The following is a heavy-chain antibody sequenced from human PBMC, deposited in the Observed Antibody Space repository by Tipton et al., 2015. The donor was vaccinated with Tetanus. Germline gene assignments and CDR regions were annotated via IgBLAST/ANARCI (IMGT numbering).Heavy chain of an antibody. CDR2: IYYDGST. V-gene: IGHV4-31*03. CDR1: GHSIGSGGYH. J-gene: IGHJ4*02. CDR3: ARGWGSSWYYFDN. Sequence: TLSLTCTVSGHSIGSGGYHWSWIRQHPGKGLEWIGKIYYDGSTDYNPSLKSRITMSVDTSKNQFSLKLSSVTAADTAVYYCARGWGSSWYYFDNWGQGTLVTVSS. D-gene: IGHD6-13*01.